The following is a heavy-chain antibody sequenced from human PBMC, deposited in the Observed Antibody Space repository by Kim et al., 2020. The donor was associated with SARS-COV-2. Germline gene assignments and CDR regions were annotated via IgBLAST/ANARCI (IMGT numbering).Heavy chain of an antibody. V-gene: IGHV5-51*01. CDR3: ARQDSSSWVFDY. J-gene: IGHJ4*02. Sequence: YHPASQGPVTISADKSISTAYLQWSSLKASDTAMYYCARQDSSSWVFDYWGQGTLVTVSS. D-gene: IGHD6-13*01.